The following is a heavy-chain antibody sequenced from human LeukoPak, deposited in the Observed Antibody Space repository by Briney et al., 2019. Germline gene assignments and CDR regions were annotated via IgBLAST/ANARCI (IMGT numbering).Heavy chain of an antibody. CDR3: ATSEPSYDSSASLGEVPIYYYMDV. D-gene: IGHD3-22*01. V-gene: IGHV1-69*05. CDR2: IIPIFGRA. J-gene: IGHJ6*03. Sequence: SVKVSCKASGGTFSSYAISWVRQAPGQGLEWMGGIIPIFGRANYAEKFQGRVTITTDASTSTAYMELSSLRSDDTAVYYCATSEPSYDSSASLGEVPIYYYMDVWGNGTTVTVSS. CDR1: GGTFSSYA.